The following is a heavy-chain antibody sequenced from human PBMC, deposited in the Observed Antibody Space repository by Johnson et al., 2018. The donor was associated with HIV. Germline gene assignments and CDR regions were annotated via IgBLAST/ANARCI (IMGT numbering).Heavy chain of an antibody. CDR2: IGTAGDT. V-gene: IGHV3-13*01. CDR1: GFTFSSYD. Sequence: VQLVEYGGGLVQPGGSLRLSCAASGFTFSSYDMHWVRQATGKGLEWVSAIGTAGDTYYPGSVKGRFTISRENAKNSLYLQMNSLRAGDTAVYYCARQVYCSSTSCSSAFDIWGQGTVVTVSS. CDR3: ARQVYCSSTSCSSAFDI. D-gene: IGHD2-2*01. J-gene: IGHJ3*02.